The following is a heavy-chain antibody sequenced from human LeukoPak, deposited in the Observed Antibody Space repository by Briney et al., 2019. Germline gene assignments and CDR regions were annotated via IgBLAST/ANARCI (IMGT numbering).Heavy chain of an antibody. D-gene: IGHD3-22*01. CDR1: GYTFTGYF. CDR2: INPSSGAT. Sequence: SXXVSCKASGYTFTGYFIHWVRQAPGQGLEWVGWINPSSGATNCAQNFQGRVTLTRQMSISTAYMEVSRLLSDDTPLYYCARVTYDRSGYYNGIPYWGQGTLVIVSS. J-gene: IGHJ4*02. V-gene: IGHV1-2*02. CDR3: ARVTYDRSGYYNGIPY.